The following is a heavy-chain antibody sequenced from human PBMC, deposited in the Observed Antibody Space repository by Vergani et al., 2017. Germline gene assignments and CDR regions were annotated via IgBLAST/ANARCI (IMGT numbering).Heavy chain of an antibody. J-gene: IGHJ4*02. D-gene: IGHD3-22*01. V-gene: IGHV3-15*07. CDR2: IKRETDGGTT. CDR3: TTESGY. Sequence: EVQLVESGGGLLNPPSSLTLSSPPSSFPFSTPWMNWFRPPPRKGLVWVRRIKRETDGGTTDYAAPVKGRFTISRDDSENRLYLQMNSLKTEDTAVYYCTTESGYWGQGALVTVSS. CDR1: SFPFSTPW.